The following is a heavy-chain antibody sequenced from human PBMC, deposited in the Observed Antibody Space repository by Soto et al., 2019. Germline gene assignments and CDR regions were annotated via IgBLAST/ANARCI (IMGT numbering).Heavy chain of an antibody. CDR1: GFTFSSYS. CDR2: ISSSSSYI. CDR3: ARDQPGYSYGYGLGY. J-gene: IGHJ4*02. D-gene: IGHD5-18*01. V-gene: IGHV3-21*01. Sequence: EVQLVESGGGLVKPGGSLRLSCAASGFTFSSYSMNWVRQAPGKGLEWVSSISSSSSYIYYADSVKGRFTISRDNAKNSLYLQMNSLSAEDTAVYYCARDQPGYSYGYGLGYWGQGTVVTVSS.